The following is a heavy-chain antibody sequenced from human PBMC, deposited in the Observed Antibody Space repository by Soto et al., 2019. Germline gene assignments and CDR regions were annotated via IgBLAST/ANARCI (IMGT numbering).Heavy chain of an antibody. CDR1: GYSFSFYD. CDR3: ARVTRGYDYSNWFDP. D-gene: IGHD5-12*01. J-gene: IGHJ5*02. CDR2: MNPNSGNT. V-gene: IGHV1-8*01. Sequence: ASVKVSCKASGYSFSFYDINWVRQATAQGLEWMGWMNPNSGNTGYAQKFQGRVTMTRNTSISTAYMELSSLRSEDTAVYYCARVTRGYDYSNWFDPWGQGTLVTVSS.